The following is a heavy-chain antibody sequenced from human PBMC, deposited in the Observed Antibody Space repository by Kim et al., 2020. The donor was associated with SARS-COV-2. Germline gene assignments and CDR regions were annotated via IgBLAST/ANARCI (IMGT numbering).Heavy chain of an antibody. CDR2: IYYSGST. Sequence: SETLSLTCTVSGGSISSGGYYWSWIRQHPGKGLEWIGYIYYSGSTYYNPSLKSRVTISVDTSKNQFSLKLSSVTAAVTAVYYCARSFGVAPPVDYWGQGTLVTVSS. CDR1: GGSISSGGYY. J-gene: IGHJ4*02. D-gene: IGHD3-3*01. V-gene: IGHV4-31*03. CDR3: ARSFGVAPPVDY.